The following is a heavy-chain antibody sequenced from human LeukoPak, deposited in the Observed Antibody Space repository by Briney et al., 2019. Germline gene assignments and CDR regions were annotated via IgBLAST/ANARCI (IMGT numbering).Heavy chain of an antibody. J-gene: IGHJ6*02. D-gene: IGHD3-10*01. V-gene: IGHV3-30*18. CDR3: AKDRGFAPAMPYFYYGLDV. CDR2: ISHDGINK. Sequence: PGGSLRLSCAASGVTFSNYGMHWVRQAPGKGLGWVAVISHDGINKYYADSVKGRVTVSRDNPKNTLYLQMNTLRTEDTGIYYCAKDRGFAPAMPYFYYGLDVWGQGTTVTVSS. CDR1: GVTFSNYG.